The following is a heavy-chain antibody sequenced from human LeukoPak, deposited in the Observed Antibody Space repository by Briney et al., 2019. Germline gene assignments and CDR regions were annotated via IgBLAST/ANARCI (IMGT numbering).Heavy chain of an antibody. D-gene: IGHD1-26*01. Sequence: GRSLRLSCAASGFTFDDHAMHWVRQAPGKGLEWVSGISWNSGSIGYADSVKGRFTISRDNAKNSLYLQMNSLRTEDTALYYCAKAGGSYYQYYYMDVWGKGTTVTVSS. V-gene: IGHV3-9*01. CDR3: AKAGGSYYQYYYMDV. CDR1: GFTFDDHA. J-gene: IGHJ6*03. CDR2: ISWNSGSI.